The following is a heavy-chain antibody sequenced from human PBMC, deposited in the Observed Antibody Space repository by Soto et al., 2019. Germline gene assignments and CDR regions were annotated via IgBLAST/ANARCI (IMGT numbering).Heavy chain of an antibody. CDR3: ARGRAIYGEWDYFDY. CDR1: GGPIRGYY. J-gene: IGHJ4*02. V-gene: IGHV4-59*01. CDR2: ISDSGKT. Sequence: QVQLQESGPRLVKPSETLSLTCSVSGGPIRGYYWTWIRQSPGRGLQWLGFISDSGKTNSDASLKGRLAISLDTYRNQFSLSLTSVTAADTALYYCARGRAIYGEWDYFDYWGQGALVTVSS. D-gene: IGHD1-26*01.